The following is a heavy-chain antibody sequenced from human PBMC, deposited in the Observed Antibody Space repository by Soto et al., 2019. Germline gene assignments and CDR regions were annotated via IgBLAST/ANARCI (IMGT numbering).Heavy chain of an antibody. V-gene: IGHV3-21*01. CDR1: GFTFSSYS. D-gene: IGHD6-19*01. Sequence: GGSLRLSCAASGFTFSSYSMNWVRQAPGKGLEWVSSISSSSSYIYYADSVKGRFTISRDNAKNSLYLQMNSLRAEDTAVYYCARGGSSGWSNVGVYYYYYMDVWGKGTTVTVSS. CDR3: ARGGSSGWSNVGVYYYYYMDV. J-gene: IGHJ6*03. CDR2: ISSSSSYI.